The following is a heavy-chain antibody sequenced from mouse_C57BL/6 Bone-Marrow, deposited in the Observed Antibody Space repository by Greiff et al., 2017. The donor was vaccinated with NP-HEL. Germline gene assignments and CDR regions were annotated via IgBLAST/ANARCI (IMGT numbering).Heavy chain of an antibody. D-gene: IGHD4-1*01. Sequence: VQLQQPGAELVKPGASVKLSGKASGYTFTSYWMQWVKQRPGQGLEWIGEIDPSDSYTNYNQKVKGKATLTVDTTSSTAYMQLSSLTSEDSAVYYCARELTGTQAWFAYWGQGTLVTVSA. J-gene: IGHJ3*01. CDR3: ARELTGTQAWFAY. V-gene: IGHV1-50*01. CDR2: IDPSDSYT. CDR1: GYTFTSYW.